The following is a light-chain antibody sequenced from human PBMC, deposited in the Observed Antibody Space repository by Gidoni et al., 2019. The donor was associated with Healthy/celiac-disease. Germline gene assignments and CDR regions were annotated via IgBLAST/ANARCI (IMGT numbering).Light chain of an antibody. J-gene: IGKJ1*01. Sequence: DIEMTQSPASLAVSLGGTATINCKSSQSVLYSTKHKDYLAWYQQKPGQPPKLLIYWASTRESGVPDRFSGSGSGTDFTLTISSLQAEDVAVYYCKQYYSTPRTFGQGTKVEIK. CDR1: QSVLYSTKHKDY. CDR2: WAS. V-gene: IGKV4-1*01. CDR3: KQYYSTPRT.